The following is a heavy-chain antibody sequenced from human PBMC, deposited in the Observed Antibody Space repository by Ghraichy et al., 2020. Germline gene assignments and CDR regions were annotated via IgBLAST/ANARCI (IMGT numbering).Heavy chain of an antibody. CDR3: AKVANGVRQFYYGMDV. V-gene: IGHV3-30*02. CDR1: GFTFSSYG. J-gene: IGHJ6*02. D-gene: IGHD2-8*01. CDR2: IRYDGSNK. Sequence: GGSLRLSCAASGFTFSSYGMHWVRQAPGKGLEWVAFIRYDGSNKYYADSVKGRFTISRDNSKNTLYLQMNSLRAEDTAVYYCAKVANGVRQFYYGMDVWGQGTTVTVSS.